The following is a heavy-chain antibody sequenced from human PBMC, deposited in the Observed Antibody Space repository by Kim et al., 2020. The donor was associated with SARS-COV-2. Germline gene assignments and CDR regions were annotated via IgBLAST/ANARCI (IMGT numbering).Heavy chain of an antibody. J-gene: IGHJ4*02. CDR3: ARHVLLWFGELGPFDY. V-gene: IGHV4-39*07. D-gene: IGHD3-10*01. CDR1: GGSISSSSYY. Sequence: SETLSLTCTVSGGSISSSSYYWGWIRQPPGKGLEWIGSIYYSGSTYYNPSLKSRVTISVDTSKNQFSLKLSSVTAADTAVYYCARHVLLWFGELGPFDYWGQGTLVTVSS. CDR2: IYYSGST.